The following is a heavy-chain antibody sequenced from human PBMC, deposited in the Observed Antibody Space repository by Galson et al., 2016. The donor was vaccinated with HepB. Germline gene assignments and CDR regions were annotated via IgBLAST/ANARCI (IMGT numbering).Heavy chain of an antibody. CDR1: GFIVSSND. D-gene: IGHD3-10*01. CDR2: LYSGGST. CDR3: ARDGEYYYGSGSYAET. V-gene: IGHV3-53*01. J-gene: IGHJ5*02. Sequence: SLRLSCAASGFIVSSNDMSWVRQAPGKGLEWVSVLYSGGSTYYADSVKGRFTISRDNSKNTLHLQMNSLRAEDTAVYYCARDGEYYYGSGSYAETWGQGTLVTVSS.